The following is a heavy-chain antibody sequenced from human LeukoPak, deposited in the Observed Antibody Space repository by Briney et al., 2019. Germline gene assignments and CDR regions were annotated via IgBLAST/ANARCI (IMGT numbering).Heavy chain of an antibody. V-gene: IGHV4-59*12. CDR3: ARAQHFDDSSGYGLHYFDY. J-gene: IGHJ4*02. Sequence: SETLSLTCTVSGGSINAYYWSWIRQPPGKGLEWIGYVYHSGSTNYNPSLKSRVTMSVDTSNNQFSLKLSSVTAADTAVYYCARAQHFDDSSGYGLHYFDYWGQGTLVTVSS. CDR2: VYHSGST. D-gene: IGHD3-22*01. CDR1: GGSINAYY.